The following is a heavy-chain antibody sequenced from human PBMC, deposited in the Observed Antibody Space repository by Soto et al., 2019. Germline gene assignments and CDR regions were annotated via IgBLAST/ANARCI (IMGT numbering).Heavy chain of an antibody. J-gene: IGHJ4*02. CDR3: ARAHASIAVAGTLGFDY. CDR1: GYTFTSYG. D-gene: IGHD6-19*01. CDR2: ISAYNGNT. V-gene: IGHV1-18*01. Sequence: QVQLVQSGAEVKKPGASVKVSCKASGYTFTSYGISWVRQAPGQGLEWMGWISAYNGNTNYAQKLQCRVTMTTDTSTSTAYMELRSLRSDDTAVYYCARAHASIAVAGTLGFDYWGQGTLVTVSS.